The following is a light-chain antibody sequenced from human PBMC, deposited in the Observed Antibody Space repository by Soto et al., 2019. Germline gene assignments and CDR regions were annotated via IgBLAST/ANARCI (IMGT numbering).Light chain of an antibody. CDR2: RAS. V-gene: IGKV1-5*03. CDR1: QSISNW. Sequence: DIQMTQSPSTLSGSVGDRVTITCRASQSISNWLAWYQQKPGKAPNLLIYRASSLESGVPSRFSGSGSGTEFTLTISSLQPDDFATYYCQQYNSYSWTFGQGTKVEIK. J-gene: IGKJ1*01. CDR3: QQYNSYSWT.